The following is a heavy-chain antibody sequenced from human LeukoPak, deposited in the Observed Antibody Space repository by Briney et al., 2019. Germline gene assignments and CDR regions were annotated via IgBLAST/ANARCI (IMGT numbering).Heavy chain of an antibody. J-gene: IGHJ4*02. CDR1: GFTFSSYA. V-gene: IGHV3-30*04. CDR2: ISYDGSNK. CDR3: ARDLMGLREFGNFDY. Sequence: GGSLRLSCAASGFTFSSYAMHWVRQAPGKGLEWVAVISYDGSNKYYADSVKGRFSISRDNSKNTLYLQMNSLRPEDTAVYYCARDLMGLREFGNFDYWGQGTLVTVSS. D-gene: IGHD5-12*01.